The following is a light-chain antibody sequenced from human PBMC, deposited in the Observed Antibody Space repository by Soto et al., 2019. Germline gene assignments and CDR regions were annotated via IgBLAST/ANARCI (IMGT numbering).Light chain of an antibody. V-gene: IGKV3-20*01. CDR1: QSVSNNY. CDR3: QQYGSSGT. Sequence: EIVLTQSPGTLSLSPGERATLSCRASQSVSNNYLAWYQQKPGQAPRLLIYCASTRATGIPDRFSGSGSGTDFTLTISRLEPEDFAVYYCQQYGSSGTFGQGTKVDIK. J-gene: IGKJ1*01. CDR2: CAS.